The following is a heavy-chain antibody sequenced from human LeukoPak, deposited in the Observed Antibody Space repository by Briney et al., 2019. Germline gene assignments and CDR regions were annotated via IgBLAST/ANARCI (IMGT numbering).Heavy chain of an antibody. Sequence: GGSLRLSCAASGFTFGSYGMSWVRQAPGKGLEWVSFITPNADRTSYADSVEGRFTISRDNPRNTLYMQMNSLGDEETAPYYCAIMHGYYDGSGYWVQWGQGTLVTVSS. J-gene: IGHJ1*01. CDR3: AIMHGYYDGSGYWVQ. D-gene: IGHD3-22*01. V-gene: IGHV3-23*01. CDR2: ITPNADRT. CDR1: GFTFGSYG.